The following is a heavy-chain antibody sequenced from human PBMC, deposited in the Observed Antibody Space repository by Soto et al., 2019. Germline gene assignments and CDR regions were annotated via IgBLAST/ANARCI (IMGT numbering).Heavy chain of an antibody. Sequence: PGGSLRLSCAASGFTFSDYYMCWIRQAPGKGLEWVSYISSRASAIYYADSVKGRFTISRDNAKNSLYLQMNSLRAEDTAVYYCARELIAVAGSHFDYWGQGSLVTVSS. D-gene: IGHD6-19*01. CDR1: GFTFSDYY. CDR3: ARELIAVAGSHFDY. CDR2: ISSRASAI. V-gene: IGHV3-11*01. J-gene: IGHJ4*02.